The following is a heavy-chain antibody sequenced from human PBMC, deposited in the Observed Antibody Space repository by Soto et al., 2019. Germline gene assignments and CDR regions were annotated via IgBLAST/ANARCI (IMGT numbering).Heavy chain of an antibody. CDR1: GFTFSSYA. CDR2: ISGSGGST. J-gene: IGHJ6*02. Sequence: PGGSLRLSCAASGFTFSSYAMSWVRQAPGKGLEWVSAISGSGGSTYYADSVKGRFTISRDNSKNTPYLQMNSLRAEDTAVYYCAKDSATSPYYYYGMDVWGQGTTVTVSS. D-gene: IGHD5-12*01. V-gene: IGHV3-23*01. CDR3: AKDSATSPYYYYGMDV.